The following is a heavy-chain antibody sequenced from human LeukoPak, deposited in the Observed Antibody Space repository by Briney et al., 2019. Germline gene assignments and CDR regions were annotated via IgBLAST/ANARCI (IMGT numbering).Heavy chain of an antibody. CDR2: ISGSGGST. J-gene: IGHJ4*02. V-gene: IGHV3-23*01. Sequence: GGSLRLSCAASGFTFSSYAMSWVRQAPGKGLEWVSAISGSGGSTYYADSVKGRFTISRDNSKNTLYLQINSLRAEDTAVYYCAKNWYDFWSGYYTTDYFDYWGQGTLVTVSS. D-gene: IGHD3-3*01. CDR1: GFTFSSYA. CDR3: AKNWYDFWSGYYTTDYFDY.